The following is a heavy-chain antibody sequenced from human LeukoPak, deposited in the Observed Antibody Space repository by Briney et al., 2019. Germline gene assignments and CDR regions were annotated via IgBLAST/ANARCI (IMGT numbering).Heavy chain of an antibody. Sequence: SETLSLTCTVSGGSISSSSYYWGWIRQPPGKGLEWIGSIYYSGSTYYNPSLKSRVTISVDTSKNQFSLKLSSVTAADTAVYYCARDGYDYVWGSYRRNWFDPWGQGTLVTVSS. CDR3: ARDGYDYVWGSYRRNWFDP. CDR2: IYYSGST. D-gene: IGHD3-16*02. J-gene: IGHJ5*02. V-gene: IGHV4-39*07. CDR1: GGSISSSSYY.